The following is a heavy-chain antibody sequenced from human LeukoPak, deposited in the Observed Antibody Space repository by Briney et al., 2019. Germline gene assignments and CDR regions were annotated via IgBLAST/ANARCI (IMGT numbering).Heavy chain of an antibody. CDR2: IKEDGSEK. V-gene: IGHV3-7*01. Sequence: GSLRLSCAASGFTFSTYWMSLVRQAPGKGLEWVANIKEDGSEKYYGDSVKGRFTISRDNAKNSLYLQMNSLRAEDTAVYYCARDSSGYQWGQGTLVTVSS. CDR1: GFTFSTYW. J-gene: IGHJ4*02. D-gene: IGHD3-22*01. CDR3: ARDSSGYQ.